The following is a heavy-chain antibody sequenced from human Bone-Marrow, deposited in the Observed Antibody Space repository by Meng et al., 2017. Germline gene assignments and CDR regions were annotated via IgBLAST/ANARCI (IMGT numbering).Heavy chain of an antibody. J-gene: IGHJ2*01. CDR2: INHSGST. V-gene: IGHV4-34*01. D-gene: IGHD4-17*01. CDR1: GGSFSGYY. Sequence: VALQQWGAGLLKPSETLSLTCAVYGGSFSGYYWSWIRQPPGKGLEWIGEINHSGSTNYNPSLKSRVTISVDTSKNQFSLKLSSVTAADTAVYYCARGRVTTVTTPNWYFDLWGRGTLVTVSS. CDR3: ARGRVTTVTTPNWYFDL.